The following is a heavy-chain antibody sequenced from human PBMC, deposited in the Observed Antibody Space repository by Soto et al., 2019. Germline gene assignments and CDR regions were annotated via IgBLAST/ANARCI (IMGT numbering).Heavy chain of an antibody. V-gene: IGHV4-34*01. Sequence: SETLSLTCAVYGGSFSGYYWSWIRQPPGKGLEWIGEINHSGSTNYNPSLKSRVTISVDTSKNQFSLKLSSVTAADTAVYYCARLYCSGGSCYSLQRSTPLDVWGKGTTVTVSS. D-gene: IGHD2-15*01. CDR3: ARLYCSGGSCYSLQRSTPLDV. CDR1: GGSFSGYY. J-gene: IGHJ6*04. CDR2: INHSGST.